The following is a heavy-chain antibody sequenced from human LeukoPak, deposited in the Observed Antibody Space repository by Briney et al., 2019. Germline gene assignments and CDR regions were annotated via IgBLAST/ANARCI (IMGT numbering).Heavy chain of an antibody. CDR1: GGTFNNYA. D-gene: IGHD2-8*01. CDR2: IIPIFGTA. V-gene: IGHV1-69*01. J-gene: IGHJ4*02. CDR3: ASHTQRRNDLFVGDY. Sequence: SVKVSCKASGGTFNNYANSWVRQAPGQGLEWMGGIIPIFGTAKYAQKFQGRVTITADVSTSTAYMELSSLRSDDTAVYYCASHTQRRNDLFVGDYWGQGTLVTVPS.